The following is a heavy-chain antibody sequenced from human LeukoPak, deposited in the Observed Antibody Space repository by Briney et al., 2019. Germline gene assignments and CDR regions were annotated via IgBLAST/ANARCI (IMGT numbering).Heavy chain of an antibody. V-gene: IGHV4-4*02. Sequence: PSGTLSLTCAVSGGSVSSSKWWSWVRQPPGKGLEWIGEIFHSGSTNYNASLKSRVTISVDKSKNQFSLNLRSVTAADTAVYYCAGIRDFYYMDVWGKGTTVTVSS. CDR3: AGIRDFYYMDV. D-gene: IGHD3-3*02. CDR2: IFHSGST. J-gene: IGHJ6*03. CDR1: GGSVSSSKW.